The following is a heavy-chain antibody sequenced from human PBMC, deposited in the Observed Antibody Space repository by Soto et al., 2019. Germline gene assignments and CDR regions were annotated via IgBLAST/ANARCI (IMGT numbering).Heavy chain of an antibody. V-gene: IGHV3-7*03. Sequence: EVQLLGSGGCLVQPGGSLRLSCVGSGFTFSTYWMNWVRQAPGKGLEWVANINPDGNVGTYVDSVRGRFTTSRDNAKNSLYLQMNSPRADDMAVYFCAGWGGHDYNYWGQGVMVTVSS. CDR2: INPDGNVG. CDR1: GFTFSTYW. CDR3: AGWGGHDYNY. D-gene: IGHD4-4*01. J-gene: IGHJ4*02.